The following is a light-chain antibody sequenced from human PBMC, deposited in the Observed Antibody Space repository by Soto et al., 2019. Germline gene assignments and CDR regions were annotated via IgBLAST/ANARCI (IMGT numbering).Light chain of an antibody. V-gene: IGKV3-20*01. CDR2: AAS. CDR1: QSLSPNS. J-gene: IGKJ1*01. Sequence: ENVLTQSPGTLSLSPGERATLSCRASQSLSPNSVAWFQQKPGQAPRLLIYAASRRAPGIPDRFSGSGSGTDFTLTISRLEPEDFAVYSCQQYTSTPRTFGRGTKVEIK. CDR3: QQYTSTPRT.